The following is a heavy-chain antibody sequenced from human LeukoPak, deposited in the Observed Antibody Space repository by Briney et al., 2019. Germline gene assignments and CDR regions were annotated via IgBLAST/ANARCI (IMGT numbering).Heavy chain of an antibody. CDR1: CVSFDDYY. Sequence: PSDTLPLTCAVSCVSFDDYYWAWLRPTPGKGLEWIGEINHSGYTHDSPSLKSRVTLSIDTSRKQFSLNLRSVTVADAGTYYCTRMTTGHDYWGQGTLVTVSS. V-gene: IGHV4-34*01. CDR2: INHSGYT. D-gene: IGHD4-17*01. J-gene: IGHJ4*02. CDR3: TRMTTGHDY.